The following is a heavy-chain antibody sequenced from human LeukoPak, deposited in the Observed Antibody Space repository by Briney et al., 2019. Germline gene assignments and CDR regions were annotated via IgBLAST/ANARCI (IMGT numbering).Heavy chain of an antibody. CDR1: GGSISSSSYY. D-gene: IGHD1-14*01. J-gene: IGHJ3*02. Sequence: SETLSLTCTVSGGSISSSSYYWGWIRQPPGKGLEWIGYIYYSGSTNYNPSLKSRVTISVDTSKNQFSLKLSSVTAADTAVYYCATGRQPNRIHDAFDIWGQGTMVTVSS. CDR3: ATGRQPNRIHDAFDI. V-gene: IGHV4-61*05. CDR2: IYYSGST.